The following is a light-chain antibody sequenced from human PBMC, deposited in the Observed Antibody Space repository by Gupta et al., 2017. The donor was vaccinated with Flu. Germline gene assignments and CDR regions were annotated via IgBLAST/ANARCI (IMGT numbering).Light chain of an antibody. Sequence: QSALPQPASVSASLGQSITIPCPGTSSDVGNYNFVSWYQQHPDRAPKVMIYEVIKRPSGVSDRFSGSKSGNTASLTISGLQVEDEADYYCFSYAGSGTYVFGSGTEVTVL. CDR1: SSDVGNYNF. CDR2: EVI. V-gene: IGLV2-23*02. J-gene: IGLJ1*01. CDR3: FSYAGSGTYV.